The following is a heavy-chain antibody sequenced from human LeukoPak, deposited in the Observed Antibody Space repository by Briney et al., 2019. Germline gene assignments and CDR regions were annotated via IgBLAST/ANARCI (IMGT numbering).Heavy chain of an antibody. CDR1: GYTFTDYF. CDR2: INPNSGGT. V-gene: IGHV1-2*02. J-gene: IGHJ4*02. D-gene: IGHD6-19*01. Sequence: ASVKVSCKASGYTFTDYFIHWVRQAPGQGLEWMGWINPNSGGTSYTPKFQGRGTVTRDTSITTAYMELSSLTSDDTAVYSCARGQRDSSGWYHVDYWGQGTLVTVSS. CDR3: ARGQRDSSGWYHVDY.